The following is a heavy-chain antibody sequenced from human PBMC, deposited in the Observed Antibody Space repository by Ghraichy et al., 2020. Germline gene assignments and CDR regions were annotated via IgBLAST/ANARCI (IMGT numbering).Heavy chain of an antibody. J-gene: IGHJ6*03. CDR1: GGSVSSGSYY. CDR2: IFYSGTT. Sequence: PETLPLTCTVSGGSVSSGSYYWSWIRQSPGKGLEWIGCIFYSGTTNYNSSLKSRVTISLDTSKNQFSLKLSSLTAADTATYYCARLRYVYYTYYVDVWGKGTTVTVSS. D-gene: IGHD3-16*01. CDR3: ARLRYVYYTYYVDV. V-gene: IGHV4-61*01.